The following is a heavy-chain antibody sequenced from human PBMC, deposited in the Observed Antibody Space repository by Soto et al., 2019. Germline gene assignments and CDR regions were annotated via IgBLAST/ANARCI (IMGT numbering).Heavy chain of an antibody. D-gene: IGHD4-17*01. Sequence: GGSLRLSCAASGFTFNIYALHWVRQAPGKGLEWVAVISFDGTKKYYSDSVKGRFTISRDNLKHTLYLQMNNLRVEDAALYFCAREDDYGYRYINYGLDVWGQGTTVTVSS. CDR1: GFTFNIYA. CDR3: AREDDYGYRYINYGLDV. V-gene: IGHV3-30-3*01. J-gene: IGHJ6*02. CDR2: ISFDGTKK.